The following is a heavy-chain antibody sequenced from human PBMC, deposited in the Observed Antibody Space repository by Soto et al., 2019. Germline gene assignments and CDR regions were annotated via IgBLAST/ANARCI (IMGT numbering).Heavy chain of an antibody. CDR3: GRGRPTRDMVRGGVFDP. Sequence: EVQLVESGGGLVQPGGSLRLACATSGFTFSSYWMSWVRQAPGKGLEWVGNIKQDGSDKYHVDSVKGRFTISRDNAKKSLYRQMSRLRAQDTAVYYGGRGRPTRDMVRGGVFDPWGQGTLVTVSS. D-gene: IGHD3-10*01. J-gene: IGHJ5*02. CDR1: GFTFSSYW. CDR2: IKQDGSDK. V-gene: IGHV3-7*01.